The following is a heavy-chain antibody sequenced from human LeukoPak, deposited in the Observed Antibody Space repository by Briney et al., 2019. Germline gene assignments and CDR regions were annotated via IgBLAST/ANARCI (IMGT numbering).Heavy chain of an antibody. CDR2: ISAYNGNT. CDR3: AREYSSSWYTTHCFDY. CDR1: GYTFTTYG. Sequence: ASVKVSCKASGYTFTTYGISWVRQAPGQGLEWMGWISAYNGNTNYAQEFQGRVTMTTDTSTSTAYMELRSLRSDDTAVYYCAREYSSSWYTTHCFDYWGQGTLVTVSS. V-gene: IGHV1-18*01. J-gene: IGHJ4*02. D-gene: IGHD6-13*01.